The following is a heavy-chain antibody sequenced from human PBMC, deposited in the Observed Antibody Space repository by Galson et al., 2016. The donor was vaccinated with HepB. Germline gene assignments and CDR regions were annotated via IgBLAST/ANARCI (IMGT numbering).Heavy chain of an antibody. CDR2: ISGSGFST. Sequence: SLRLSCAASGFTFNSCVMSWVRQAPGKGLEWISTISGSGFSTHYADSVKGRSTISRDNSKKTLYLQMNSLRAEDPAVYYCATTVNYYYDTSGYPNAFDYWGQGTLVTVSS. D-gene: IGHD3-22*01. J-gene: IGHJ4*02. CDR3: ATTVNYYYDTSGYPNAFDY. V-gene: IGHV3-23*01. CDR1: GFTFNSCV.